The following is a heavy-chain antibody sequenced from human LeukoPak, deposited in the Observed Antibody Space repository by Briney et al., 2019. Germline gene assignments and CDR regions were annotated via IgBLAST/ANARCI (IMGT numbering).Heavy chain of an antibody. CDR2: ISGSGGST. CDR3: AKGWGKYSSSRRPFDY. CDR1: GFTFSSYA. D-gene: IGHD6-13*01. J-gene: IGHJ4*02. Sequence: GGSLRLSCAASGFTFSSYAMSWVRQAPGKGLEWVSAISGSGGSTYYADSVKGRFTISRDNSKNTLYLQMNSLRAEDTAVYYCAKGWGKYSSSRRPFDYWGQGTLVTVSS. V-gene: IGHV3-23*01.